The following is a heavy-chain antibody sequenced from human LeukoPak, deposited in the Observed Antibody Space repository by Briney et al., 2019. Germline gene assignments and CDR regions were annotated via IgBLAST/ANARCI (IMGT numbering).Heavy chain of an antibody. J-gene: IGHJ3*02. CDR1: GGSISSYY. CDR2: IYTSGST. V-gene: IGHV4-4*07. D-gene: IGHD1-7*01. Sequence: SETLSLTCTVSGGSISSYYWGWIRQPAGKGLEWIGRIYTSGSTNYNPSLKSRVTMSVDTSKNQFSLKLSSVTAADTAVYYCAREGITGTTGDAFDIWGQGTMVTVSS. CDR3: AREGITGTTGDAFDI.